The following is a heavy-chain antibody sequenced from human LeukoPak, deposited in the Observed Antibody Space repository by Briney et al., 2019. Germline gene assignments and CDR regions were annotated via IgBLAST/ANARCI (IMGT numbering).Heavy chain of an antibody. Sequence: GGSLSLSCAASGFTFSSYSMNLVRQAPGKGLEWVSSISSSSSYIYYADSVKGRFTISRDNAKNSLYLQMNSLTAEDTAVYYCARDFSLVTAYYFDYWGQGTLVTVSS. D-gene: IGHD5-18*01. CDR3: ARDFSLVTAYYFDY. J-gene: IGHJ4*02. CDR1: GFTFSSYS. V-gene: IGHV3-21*01. CDR2: ISSSSSYI.